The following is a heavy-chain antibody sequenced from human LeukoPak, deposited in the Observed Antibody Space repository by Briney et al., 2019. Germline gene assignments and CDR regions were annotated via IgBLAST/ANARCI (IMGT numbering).Heavy chain of an antibody. Sequence: ASVKVSCKASGYTFTGYYMHWVRQAPGQGLEWMGWINPNSGGTNYAQKFQGRVTMTRDTSISTAYMELSSLRSEDTAVYYCARATYYYDSSGIGKYYYYYYMDVWGKGTTVTVSS. CDR3: ARATYYYDSSGIGKYYYYYYMDV. CDR2: INPNSGGT. D-gene: IGHD3-22*01. J-gene: IGHJ6*03. CDR1: GYTFTGYY. V-gene: IGHV1-2*02.